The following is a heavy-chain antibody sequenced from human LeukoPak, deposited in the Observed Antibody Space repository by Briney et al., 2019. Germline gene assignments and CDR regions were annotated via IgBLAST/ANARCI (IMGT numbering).Heavy chain of an antibody. Sequence: ASVKVSCKASGGTFSSYAISWVRQAPGQGLEWMGGIIPIFGTANYAQKFQGRVTITADKSTSTAYMELSSLRSEDTAVYYCARGSDFWSGYQGYYYYYMDVWGKGTTVTVSS. CDR1: GGTFSSYA. CDR3: ARGSDFWSGYQGYYYYYMDV. J-gene: IGHJ6*03. CDR2: IIPIFGTA. D-gene: IGHD3-3*01. V-gene: IGHV1-69*06.